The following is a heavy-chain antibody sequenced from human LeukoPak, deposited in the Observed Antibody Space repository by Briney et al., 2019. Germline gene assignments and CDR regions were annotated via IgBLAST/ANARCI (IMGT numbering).Heavy chain of an antibody. CDR1: GFTFSSYA. J-gene: IGHJ4*02. D-gene: IGHD2-15*01. CDR3: AKDYVNLGQCIGGICYPFDY. Sequence: PGGSLRLSCAASGFTFSSYAMSWVRQAPGKGLEWVSGMSGTYGSTWYADSVKGRFTISRDDSKNTVYLQMNSLRGDDTAVYYSAKDYVNLGQCIGGICYPFDYWGQGTLVIVSS. CDR2: MSGTYGST. V-gene: IGHV3-23*01.